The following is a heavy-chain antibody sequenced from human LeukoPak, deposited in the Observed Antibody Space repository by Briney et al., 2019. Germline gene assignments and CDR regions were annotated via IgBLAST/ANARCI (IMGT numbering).Heavy chain of an antibody. Sequence: GGSLRLSCAASGFTFSSYNMNWVRQAPGKGLEWVSSISSRSSYINYADSVKGRFTISRDNAKNSLYLQMNSLRAEDTAVYYCASPTMIGPWGQGTLVTVSS. CDR2: ISSRSSYI. J-gene: IGHJ5*02. CDR1: GFTFSSYN. D-gene: IGHD3-22*01. CDR3: ASPTMIGP. V-gene: IGHV3-21*01.